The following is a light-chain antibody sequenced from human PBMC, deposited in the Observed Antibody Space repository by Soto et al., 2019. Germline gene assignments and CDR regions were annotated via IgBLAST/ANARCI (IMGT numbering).Light chain of an antibody. V-gene: IGLV2-8*01. J-gene: IGLJ3*02. CDR1: SSDIGGYNF. CDR2: EVN. Sequence: QSALTQPPSASGSPGQSVTISCTGTSSDIGGYNFVSWYQQHPGKAPKLIIYEVNKRPSGVPDRFSGSKSGNTASLTVSWLQADDEGDYYCSSYAGTNNLGVFGGGTQLTVL. CDR3: SSYAGTNNLGV.